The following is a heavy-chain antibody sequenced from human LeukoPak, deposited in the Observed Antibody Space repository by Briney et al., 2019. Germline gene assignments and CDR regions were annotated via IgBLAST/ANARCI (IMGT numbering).Heavy chain of an antibody. CDR1: GFTFSSYW. D-gene: IGHD3-9*01. Sequence: GGSLRLSCAVSGFTFSSYWMSWVRQAPGKGLEWVANIKQDGSEKYCVDSVKGRFTISRDNARNSLFLQMNSLRAEDTALYYCARVRDDTNEGYPDFWGQGTLVTVSS. J-gene: IGHJ4*02. CDR3: ARVRDDTNEGYPDF. CDR2: IKQDGSEK. V-gene: IGHV3-7*01.